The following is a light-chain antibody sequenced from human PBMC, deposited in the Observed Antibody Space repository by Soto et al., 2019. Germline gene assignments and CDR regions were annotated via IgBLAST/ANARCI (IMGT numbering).Light chain of an antibody. CDR1: NIGSKN. V-gene: IGLV3-9*01. CDR2: RDS. J-gene: IGLJ2*01. Sequence: SYELTQPLSVSVALGQTARITSGGNNIGSKNVHWYQQKPGQAPVFVIYRDSNRPSGIPERFSGSNSGNTATLTISRAQAGDEADYYCQVWESEGVVFGGGTKLTVL. CDR3: QVWESEGVV.